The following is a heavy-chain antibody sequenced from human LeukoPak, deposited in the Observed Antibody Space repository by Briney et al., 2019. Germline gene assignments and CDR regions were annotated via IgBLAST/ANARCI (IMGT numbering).Heavy chain of an antibody. CDR3: ARGPHCSGGSCYSGNFDY. D-gene: IGHD2-15*01. V-gene: IGHV3-48*03. CDR2: ISSSGSTI. CDR1: GFTFSSYE. J-gene: IGHJ4*02. Sequence: GGSLRLSCAASGFTFSSYEMNWVRQAPGKGLEWVSYISSSGSTIYYADSVKGRFTISRDNAKNSLYLQMNSLRAEDTAVYYCARGPHCSGGSCYSGNFDYWGREPWSPSPQ.